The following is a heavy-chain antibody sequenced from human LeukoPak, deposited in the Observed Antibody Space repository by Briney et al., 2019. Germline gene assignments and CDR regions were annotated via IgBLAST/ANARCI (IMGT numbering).Heavy chain of an antibody. CDR1: GYTFTSYG. V-gene: IGHV1-18*01. D-gene: IGHD3-10*01. CDR3: ARDRDGPYYYYGMDV. CDR2: ISAHNGNT. J-gene: IGHJ6*02. Sequence: GASVKVSCKASGYTFTSYGISWVRQAPGQVLACMGWISAHNGNTNYAQKLQGRVTMTTDTSTSTAYMELRSLRSDDTAVYYCARDRDGPYYYYGMDVWGQGTTVTVSS.